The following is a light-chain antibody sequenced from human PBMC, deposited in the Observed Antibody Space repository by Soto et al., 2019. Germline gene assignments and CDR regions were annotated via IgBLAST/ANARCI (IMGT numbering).Light chain of an antibody. CDR2: SYD. J-gene: IGLJ1*01. CDR1: SSNLGDNT. V-gene: IGLV1-44*01. Sequence: QSVLTQPPSASGTPGQRVTISCSTSSSNLGDNTVNWYQHVPGTAPKILIYSYDQRPSGVPDRFSGSKSGTSASLAISGLQSEDEADYYCAAWDASLDGYVFGTGTKVTVL. CDR3: AAWDASLDGYV.